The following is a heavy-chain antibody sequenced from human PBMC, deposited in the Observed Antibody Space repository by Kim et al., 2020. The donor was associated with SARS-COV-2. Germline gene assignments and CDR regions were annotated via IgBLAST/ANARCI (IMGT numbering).Heavy chain of an antibody. CDR3: ARGGRPAD. J-gene: IGHJ4*02. D-gene: IGHD2-2*01. CDR2: DGTYK. Sequence: DGTYKYYGDSVEGRFTIYRDNAKNSLFLQMNGLRVDDTAVYYCARGGRPADWGQGTLVTVSS. V-gene: IGHV3-7*01.